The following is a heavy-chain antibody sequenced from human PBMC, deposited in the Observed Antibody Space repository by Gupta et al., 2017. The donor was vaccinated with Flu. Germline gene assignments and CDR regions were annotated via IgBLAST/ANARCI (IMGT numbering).Heavy chain of an antibody. Sequence: EVQLLESGGGLVQPGESLGVSCADSGFTLSAYAMTWVRQAPGKGLEWVSSITANGDRTDSADSVKGRFAISRDNSKNTMYLQMNSLRAEDTAVYYCAPSGIVRGGAVDYWGQGSLVTVSS. CDR1: GFTLSAYA. CDR2: ITANGDRT. J-gene: IGHJ4*02. CDR3: APSGIVRGGAVDY. D-gene: IGHD1-26*01. V-gene: IGHV3-23*01.